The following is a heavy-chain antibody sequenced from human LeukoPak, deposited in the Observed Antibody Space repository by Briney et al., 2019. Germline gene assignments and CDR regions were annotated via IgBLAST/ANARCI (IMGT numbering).Heavy chain of an antibody. J-gene: IGHJ3*02. CDR3: ARGKASGGYSGYGLDAFDI. CDR2: TSSDGSRN. D-gene: IGHD5-12*01. V-gene: IGHV3-30*03. Sequence: PGRSLRLSCAASGFPFSSYGMHWVRQAPGKGLEWVAVTSSDGSRNHYADSVKGRFTISRDNSKNTLYLQMSSLRAEDTAVYYCARGKASGGYSGYGLDAFDIWGQGTMVTVSS. CDR1: GFPFSSYG.